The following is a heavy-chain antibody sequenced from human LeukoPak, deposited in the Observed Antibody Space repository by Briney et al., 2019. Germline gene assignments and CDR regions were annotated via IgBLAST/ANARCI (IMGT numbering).Heavy chain of an antibody. V-gene: IGHV3-21*01. CDR3: VAYYYGSGSYYNVGDY. J-gene: IGHJ4*02. Sequence: GGSLRLSCAASGFTFSSYSMNWVRQAPGKGLEWVSPISSSSSYIYYADSVKGRFTISRDNAKNSLYLQMNSLRAEDTAVYYCVAYYYGSGSYYNVGDYWGQGTLVTVSS. CDR1: GFTFSSYS. CDR2: ISSSSSYI. D-gene: IGHD3-10*01.